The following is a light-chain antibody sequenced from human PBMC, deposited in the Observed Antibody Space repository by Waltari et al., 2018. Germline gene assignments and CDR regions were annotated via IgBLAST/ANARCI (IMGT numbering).Light chain of an antibody. CDR1: QSISSW. CDR2: KAS. Sequence: DIQMTQSPSTLSASVGDRVTITCRASQSISSWLAWYQQKPGKAPKLLIYKASSLASGVPSRFSGSGSGTEFTLTISSLQPDAFATYYCQQYNSYSCTFGQGTKLEIK. V-gene: IGKV1-5*03. J-gene: IGKJ2*02. CDR3: QQYNSYSCT.